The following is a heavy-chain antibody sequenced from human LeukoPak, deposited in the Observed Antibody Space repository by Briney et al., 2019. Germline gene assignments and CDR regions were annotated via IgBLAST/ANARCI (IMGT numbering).Heavy chain of an antibody. V-gene: IGHV3-23*01. CDR1: GFTFSSYA. CDR2: ISGSGGST. D-gene: IGHD3-22*01. Sequence: PGGSLSLSCAASGFTFSSYAMSWVRQAPGKGLEWVSAISGSGGSTYYADSVKGRFTISRDNSKNTLYLQMNSLRAEDTAVYYCAKLGEGTYYYDSSGYYDHTYYFDYWGQGTLVTVSS. J-gene: IGHJ4*02. CDR3: AKLGEGTYYYDSSGYYDHTYYFDY.